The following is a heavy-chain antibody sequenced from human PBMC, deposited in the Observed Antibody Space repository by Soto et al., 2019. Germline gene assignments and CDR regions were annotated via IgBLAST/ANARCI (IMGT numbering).Heavy chain of an antibody. CDR1: GGSISSYY. CDR2: IYYSGSA. Sequence: PSETLSLTCTVSGGSISSYYWSWIRQPPGKGLEWIGYIYYSGSANYNPSLKSRVTISVDTSKNQFSLKLSSVTAADTAVYYCARGWGLGFDDWGQGTLVTVSS. D-gene: IGHD2-21*02. CDR3: ARGWGLGFDD. J-gene: IGHJ4*02. V-gene: IGHV4-59*01.